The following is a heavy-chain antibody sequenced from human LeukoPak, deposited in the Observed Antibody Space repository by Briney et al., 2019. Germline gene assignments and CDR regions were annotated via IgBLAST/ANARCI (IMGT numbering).Heavy chain of an antibody. Sequence: GASVKVSCKASGGTFSSYAISWVRQAPGQGLEWMGGIIPIFGTANYAQKFQGRVTITADESTSTAYMELSSLRSEDTAVYYCARDDVVSESQDRPGFDPWGQGTLVTVSS. D-gene: IGHD5/OR15-5a*01. V-gene: IGHV1-69*13. CDR2: IIPIFGTA. J-gene: IGHJ5*02. CDR1: GGTFSSYA. CDR3: ARDDVVSESQDRPGFDP.